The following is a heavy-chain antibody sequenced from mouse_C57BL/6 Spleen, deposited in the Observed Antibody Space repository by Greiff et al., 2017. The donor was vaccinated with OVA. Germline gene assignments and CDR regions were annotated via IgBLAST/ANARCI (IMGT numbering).Heavy chain of an antibody. J-gene: IGHJ3*01. V-gene: IGHV1-72*01. D-gene: IGHD2-4*01. CDR2: IDPTGGCT. Sequence: VQLQQPGAELVKPGASVKLSCKASGYTFTSYWMHWVKQRPGRGLEWIGEIDPTGGCTKYNEKFKSKATLTVDKPSSTAYMQLSSLTSEDSAVYYGARRHYEYDAFAYWGQGTLVTVSA. CDR1: GYTFTSYW. CDR3: ARRHYEYDAFAY.